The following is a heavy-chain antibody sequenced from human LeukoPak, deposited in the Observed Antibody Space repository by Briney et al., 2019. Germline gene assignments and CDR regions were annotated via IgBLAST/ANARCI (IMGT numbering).Heavy chain of an antibody. V-gene: IGHV4-59*01. CDR3: ARGFNWFDP. CDR1: GGSISSYY. CDR2: IYYSGST. Sequence: PSETLSLTCTVSGGSISSYYWSWLRQPPGKGLEGIGYIYYSGSTNDKPSLKRRVTISVETSKNQLSLKLSSVTAADTAVYYCARGFNWFDPWGQGTLVTVSS. J-gene: IGHJ5*02.